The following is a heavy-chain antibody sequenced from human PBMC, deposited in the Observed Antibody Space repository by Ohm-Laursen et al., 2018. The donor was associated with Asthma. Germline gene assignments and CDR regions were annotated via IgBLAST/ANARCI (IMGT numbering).Heavy chain of an antibody. J-gene: IGHJ4*02. CDR2: FDPEDGET. Sequence: GASVKVSCKVSGYTLTELSMHWVRQAPGKGLEWMGGFDPEDGETIYAQKFQGRVTMTEDTSTDTAYMELSSLRSEDTAVYYCATGPKTYYYDSTTLGLVDYWGQGTLVTVSS. CDR3: ATGPKTYYYDSTTLGLVDY. CDR1: GYTLTELS. V-gene: IGHV1-24*01. D-gene: IGHD3-22*01.